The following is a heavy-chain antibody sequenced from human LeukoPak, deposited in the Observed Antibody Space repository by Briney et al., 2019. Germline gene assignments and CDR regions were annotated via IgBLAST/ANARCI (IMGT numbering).Heavy chain of an antibody. CDR3: TRDGPAYGSAKLDY. V-gene: IGHV3-49*03. J-gene: IGHJ4*02. D-gene: IGHD3-10*01. CDR1: GFTFGDYA. Sequence: GGSLRLSCTASGFTFGDYAMSWFRQAPGKGLEWVGFIRSKAYGGTTEYAASVKGRFTISRDDSKSIAYLQMNSLKTEDTAVYYCTRDGPAYGSAKLDYWGQGTLVTVSS. CDR2: IRSKAYGGTT.